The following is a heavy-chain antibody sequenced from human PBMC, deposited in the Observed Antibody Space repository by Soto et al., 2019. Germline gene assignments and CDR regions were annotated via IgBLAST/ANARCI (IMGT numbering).Heavy chain of an antibody. CDR2: ISGFDGDR. D-gene: IGHD3-9*01. CDR1: GYTFTDFG. V-gene: IGHV1-18*01. CDR3: ARDYDIWAQDWFDP. J-gene: IGHJ5*02. Sequence: QVHLVQSGGEMKKLGASVKVSCKASGYTFTDFGISWVRQAPGQGLEWMGWISGFDGDRNYAQKFQGRVTLTTDTSATTAYMALTTLTSDDSSISSSARDYDIWAQDWFDPWGQGTLVTVSS.